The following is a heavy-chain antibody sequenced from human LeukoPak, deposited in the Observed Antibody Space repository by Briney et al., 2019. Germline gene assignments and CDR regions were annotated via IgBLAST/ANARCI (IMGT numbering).Heavy chain of an antibody. V-gene: IGHV1-58*02. CDR2: IVVGSGNT. CDR1: GYTFTSYG. D-gene: IGHD3-3*01. J-gene: IGHJ6*02. Sequence: GASVKVSCKASGYTFTSYGISWVRQAPGQGLEWIGWIVVGSGNTNYAQKFQERVTITRDMSTSTAYMELSSLRSEDTAVYYCAATIWSGFDYYYYGMDVWGQGTTVTVSS. CDR3: AATIWSGFDYYYYGMDV.